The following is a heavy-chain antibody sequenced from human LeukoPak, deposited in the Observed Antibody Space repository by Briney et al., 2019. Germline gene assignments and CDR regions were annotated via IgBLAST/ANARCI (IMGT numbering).Heavy chain of an antibody. CDR1: GYTFSRFA. CDR2: LCVGGGGT. CDR3: AKAWVQLSHDAFDI. J-gene: IGHJ3*02. V-gene: IGHV3-23*01. Sequence: GGSLRLSCAASGYTFSRFALCCVPQAPGGGLEWVSDLCVGGGGTYYADAVKGRFTISRDDSKNTLYLQMNSLRAEDTAVYYCAKAWVQLSHDAFDIWGQGTMVTVSS. D-gene: IGHD3-10*01.